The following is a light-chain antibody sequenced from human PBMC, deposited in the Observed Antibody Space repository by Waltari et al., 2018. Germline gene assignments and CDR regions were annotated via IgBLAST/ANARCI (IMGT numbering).Light chain of an antibody. CDR1: QSVLYSSNNKNY. CDR3: QQYYSTPPT. J-gene: IGKJ1*01. Sequence: DIVMTQSPDSLAVSLGERATINCKSSQSVLYSSNNKNYLAWYQQKPGQPPKLLIYWACTRESGVPDRFSGSGSGTDFTLTISSLQAEDVAVYYCQQYYSTPPTFGQGTKVEIK. V-gene: IGKV4-1*01. CDR2: WAC.